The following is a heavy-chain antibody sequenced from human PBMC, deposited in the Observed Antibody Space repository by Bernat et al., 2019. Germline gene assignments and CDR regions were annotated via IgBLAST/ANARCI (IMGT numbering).Heavy chain of an antibody. V-gene: IGHV1-3*01. CDR3: ARDGAVRYFDL. Sequence: QVQLVQSGAEVKKPGASMKVSCKASGYTFTSYAMHWVRQAPGQRLEWMGWINAGNGNTKYSQKFQGRVTITRDTSASTAYMELSSLRSEDTAVYYCARDGAVRYFDLWGRGTLVTVSS. CDR1: GYTFTSYA. CDR2: INAGNGNT. J-gene: IGHJ2*01. D-gene: IGHD2-8*01.